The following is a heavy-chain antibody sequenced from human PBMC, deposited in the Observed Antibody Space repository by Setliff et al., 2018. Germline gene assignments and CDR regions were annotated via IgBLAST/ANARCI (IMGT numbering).Heavy chain of an antibody. V-gene: IGHV3-30*02. CDR2: IRYDGSNK. Sequence: HPGGSLRLSCAASGFTFSSYGMHWVRQAPGKGLEWVAFIRYDGSNKYYADSVKGRFTISRDNSKNTLYLQMNSLRAEDTAVYYCAKDPRYYYDSSALPPFDYWGQGTLVTVSS. CDR3: AKDPRYYYDSSALPPFDY. D-gene: IGHD3-22*01. J-gene: IGHJ4*02. CDR1: GFTFSSYG.